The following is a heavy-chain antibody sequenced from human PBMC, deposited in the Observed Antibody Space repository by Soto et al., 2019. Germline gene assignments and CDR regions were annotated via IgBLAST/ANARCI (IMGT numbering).Heavy chain of an antibody. CDR3: XXXXXXNFDY. V-gene: IGHV3-20*01. Sequence: EVQLVESGGGVLRPGGSLRLSCAASGFTFDDYGMSWARQAPGKGLEWVSGVNWNGGSTGYADSVKGRFTISRDNXXXXXXXXXXXXXXXXXXXXXXXXXXXXNFDYWGQGTLVTVSS. CDR1: GFTFDDYG. CDR2: VNWNGGST. J-gene: IGHJ4*02.